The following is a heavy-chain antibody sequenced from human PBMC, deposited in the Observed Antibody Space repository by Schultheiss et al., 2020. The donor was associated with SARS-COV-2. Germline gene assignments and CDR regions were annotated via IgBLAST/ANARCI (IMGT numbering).Heavy chain of an antibody. CDR1: GGSISSYY. V-gene: IGHV4-59*01. J-gene: IGHJ6*02. CDR3: ARAIPSPRPDYYYYGMDV. Sequence: SETLSLTCTVSGGSISSYYWSWIRQPPGKGLEWIGYIYYSGSTNYNPSLKSRVTISVDTSKNQFSLKLSSVTAADTAVYYCARAIPSPRPDYYYYGMDVWGQGTTVTVSS. CDR2: IYYSGST.